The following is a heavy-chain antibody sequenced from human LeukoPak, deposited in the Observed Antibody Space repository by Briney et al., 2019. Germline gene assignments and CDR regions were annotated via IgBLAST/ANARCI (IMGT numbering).Heavy chain of an antibody. CDR3: ARHVFSSGHWYYYYYYMDV. Sequence: SETLSLTCTVSGGSISSSSYYWGWIRQPPGKGLEWIGSIYYSGSTYYNPSLKSRVTISVDTSKNQFSLKLSSVTAADTAVYYCARHVFSSGHWYYYYYYMDVWGKGTTVTISS. CDR2: IYYSGST. D-gene: IGHD6-19*01. CDR1: GGSISSSSYY. V-gene: IGHV4-39*01. J-gene: IGHJ6*03.